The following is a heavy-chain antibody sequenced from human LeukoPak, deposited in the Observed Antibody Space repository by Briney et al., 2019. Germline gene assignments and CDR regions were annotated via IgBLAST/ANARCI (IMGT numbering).Heavy chain of an antibody. J-gene: IGHJ4*02. Sequence: PGGSLRLSCAASGFTFSSYSMNWVRQAPGKGLEWVSSISSSSSYIYYADSVKGRFTISRGNAKNSLYLQMNSLRAEDTAVYYCARLVQLERQFDYWGQGTLVTVSS. V-gene: IGHV3-21*01. CDR2: ISSSSSYI. D-gene: IGHD1-1*01. CDR3: ARLVQLERQFDY. CDR1: GFTFSSYS.